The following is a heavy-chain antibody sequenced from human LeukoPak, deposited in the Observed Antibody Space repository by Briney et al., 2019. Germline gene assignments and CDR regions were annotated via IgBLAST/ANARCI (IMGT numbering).Heavy chain of an antibody. J-gene: IGHJ6*02. CDR2: ISSSSSYI. CDR3: ARDMQIQLSLAPYYYYGMDV. CDR1: GFTFSSYS. V-gene: IGHV3-21*01. D-gene: IGHD5-18*01. Sequence: GGSLRLSCAASGFTFSSYSMNWVRQAPGKGLEWVSSISSSSSYIYYADSVKGRFTISRDNAKNSLYLHMNSLRAEDTAVYYCARDMQIQLSLAPYYYYGMDVWGQGTTVTVSS.